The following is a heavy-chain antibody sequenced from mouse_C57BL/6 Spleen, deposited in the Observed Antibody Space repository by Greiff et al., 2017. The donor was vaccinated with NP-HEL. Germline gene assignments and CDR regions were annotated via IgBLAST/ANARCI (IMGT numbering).Heavy chain of an antibody. D-gene: IGHD1-1*01. J-gene: IGHJ4*01. Sequence: EVQLQQSGPELVKPGASVKISCKASGYTFTDYYMNWVKQSHGKSLEWIGDINPNNGGTSYNQKFKGKATLTVDKSSSTAYMELRSLTSEDSAVYYCARGGTTDYAMDYWGQRTSVTVSS. CDR2: INPNNGGT. CDR3: ARGGTTDYAMDY. CDR1: GYTFTDYY. V-gene: IGHV1-26*01.